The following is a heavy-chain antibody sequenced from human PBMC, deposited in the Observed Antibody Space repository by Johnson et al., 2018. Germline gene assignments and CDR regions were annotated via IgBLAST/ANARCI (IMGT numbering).Heavy chain of an antibody. CDR3: ARGWDIVVVVAATPAYYMDV. Sequence: QVQLVESGGGVVQPGRSLRLSCAASGFTFSHYGMHWVRQAPGKGLEWVSAIIGRGGSTYYENSVKGRFTSSRDNSKNTLYLQMKRLRAEDTAVYYCARGWDIVVVVAATPAYYMDVWGKGTTVTVSS. CDR1: GFTFSHYG. CDR2: IIGRGGST. J-gene: IGHJ6*03. V-gene: IGHV3-NL1*01. D-gene: IGHD2-15*01.